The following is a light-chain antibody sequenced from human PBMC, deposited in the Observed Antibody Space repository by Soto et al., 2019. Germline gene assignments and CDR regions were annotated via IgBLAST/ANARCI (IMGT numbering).Light chain of an antibody. CDR1: QSISNY. J-gene: IGKJ2*01. Sequence: DIQMTQSPSTLSASVGDRVTITCRASQSISNYLAWYQQKPGKAPKVLIYDASSFESGVPLRFSGSGSGTEFTLTISSLQPDDFATYYCQEYDSYSSTFGQGTKRQIK. CDR2: DAS. CDR3: QEYDSYSST. V-gene: IGKV1-5*01.